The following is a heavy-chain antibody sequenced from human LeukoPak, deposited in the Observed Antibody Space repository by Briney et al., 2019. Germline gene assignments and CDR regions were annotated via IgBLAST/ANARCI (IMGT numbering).Heavy chain of an antibody. Sequence: PSETLSLTCTVSGGSISSYYWSWIRQPPGKGLEWIGYIYYSGSTNYNPSLKGRVTISVDTSKNQFSLKLSSVTAADTAVYYCARGAARYYYYYMDVWGKGTTVTVSS. CDR2: IYYSGST. CDR3: ARGAARYYYYYMDV. V-gene: IGHV4-59*01. J-gene: IGHJ6*03. CDR1: GGSISSYY.